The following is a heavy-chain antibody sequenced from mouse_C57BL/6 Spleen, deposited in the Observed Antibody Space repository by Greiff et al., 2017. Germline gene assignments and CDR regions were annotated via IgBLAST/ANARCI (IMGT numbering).Heavy chain of an antibody. J-gene: IGHJ4*01. Sequence: VKLQESGAELVRPGASVTLSCKASGYTFTDYEMHWVKQTPVHGLEWIGAIDPETGGTAYNQKFKGKAILTADKSSSTAYMELRSLTSEDSAVYYCTRSYYYGSSYYYAMDYWGQGTSVTVSS. CDR1: GYTFTDYE. CDR2: IDPETGGT. V-gene: IGHV1-15*01. CDR3: TRSYYYGSSYYYAMDY. D-gene: IGHD1-1*01.